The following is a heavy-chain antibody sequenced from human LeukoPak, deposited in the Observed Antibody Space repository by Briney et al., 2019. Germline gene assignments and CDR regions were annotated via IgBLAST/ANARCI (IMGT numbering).Heavy chain of an antibody. J-gene: IGHJ4*02. V-gene: IGHV3-53*01. Sequence: GGSLRLSCAASRLPQRRNYMSEVRQAPGKGVEGVSVIYSCGSTYHADSVKGRFTISRYNSKNTLYLQMNSLRAEDTDVYYCARDGVGSGWYDYWGQGTLVTVSS. CDR1: RLPQRRNY. CDR2: IYSCGST. CDR3: ARDGVGSGWYDY. D-gene: IGHD6-19*01.